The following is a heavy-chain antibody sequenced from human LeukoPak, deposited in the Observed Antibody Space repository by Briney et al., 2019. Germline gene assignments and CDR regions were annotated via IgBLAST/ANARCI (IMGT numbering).Heavy chain of an antibody. Sequence: ASVKVSCKASGYTFTGYYMHWVRQAPGQGLEWMGWINPNSGGTNYAQKFQGRVTMTRDTSISTAYMELSRLRSDDTAVYYCARELTRYCSSTSCYYFDYWGQGTLVTVSS. J-gene: IGHJ4*02. CDR2: INPNSGGT. CDR3: ARELTRYCSSTSCYYFDY. V-gene: IGHV1-2*02. D-gene: IGHD2-2*01. CDR1: GYTFTGYY.